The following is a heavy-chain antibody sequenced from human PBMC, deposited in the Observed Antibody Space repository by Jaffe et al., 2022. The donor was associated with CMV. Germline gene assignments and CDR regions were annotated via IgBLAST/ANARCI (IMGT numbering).Heavy chain of an antibody. CDR2: IIPVLGVK. J-gene: IGHJ4*02. Sequence: QVQLEQSGAEVKRPGSSVNVSCKASGGTFNNNALSWVRQAPGQGLEWMGRIIPVLGVKNYAQRFQGRITITADKSTTTAYMEVRGLTSDDTAIYYCATTLRPYAPFDYWGQGTLVTVSS. V-gene: IGHV1-69*09. CDR3: ATTLRPYAPFDY. D-gene: IGHD4-17*01. CDR1: GGTFNNNA.